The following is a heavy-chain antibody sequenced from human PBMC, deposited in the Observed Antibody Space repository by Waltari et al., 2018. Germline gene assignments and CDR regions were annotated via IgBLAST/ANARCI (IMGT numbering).Heavy chain of an antibody. Sequence: QVQLQQWGAGLLKPSETLSLTCAVNGGSFNSYYWGWIRQPPGKGREWNGEISTNGRTKDNPSIKMRVAISVDTSKNHFSLKLNFLTAADTAVYYCARGEQLHLIRRNSFDTWGQGTLVTVSS. CDR1: GGSFNSYY. J-gene: IGHJ5*02. D-gene: IGHD1-1*01. CDR2: ISTNGRT. CDR3: ARGEQLHLIRRNSFDT. V-gene: IGHV4-34*01.